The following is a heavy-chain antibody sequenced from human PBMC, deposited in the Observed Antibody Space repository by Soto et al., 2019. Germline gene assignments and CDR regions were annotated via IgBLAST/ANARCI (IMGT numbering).Heavy chain of an antibody. J-gene: IGHJ4*02. CDR1: GYTFTSYG. CDR2: INAGNGNT. CDR3: ARPKDYDDCLAW. V-gene: IGHV1-18*01. D-gene: IGHD3-22*01. Sequence: ASVKLSCKASGYTFTSYGISWVRHAPGQGLEWMGWINAGNGNTKYSQKFQGRVTFTRDTSANTAYMELSSLISEDTAVYYCARPKDYDDCLAWWGQGTLVTVAS.